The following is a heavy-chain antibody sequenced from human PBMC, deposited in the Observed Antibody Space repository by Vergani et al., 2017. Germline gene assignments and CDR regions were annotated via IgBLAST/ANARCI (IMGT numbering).Heavy chain of an antibody. CDR1: GGTFSSYA. J-gene: IGHJ3*02. CDR2: IIPIFGTA. CDR3: ARGTVDYYGSGSFGLDAFDI. V-gene: IGHV1-69*01. Sequence: QVQLVQSGAEVKKPGSSVKVSCKASGGTFSSYAISWVRQAPGQGLEWMAGIIPIFGTANYAQKFQGRVTITADESTSTAYMELSSLRSEDTAVYYCARGTVDYYGSGSFGLDAFDIWGQGTMVTVSS. D-gene: IGHD3-10*01.